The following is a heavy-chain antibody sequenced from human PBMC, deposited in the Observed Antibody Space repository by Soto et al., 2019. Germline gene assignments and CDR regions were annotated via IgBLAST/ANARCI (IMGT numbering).Heavy chain of an antibody. CDR1: AFCFSTYG. J-gene: IGHJ6*02. V-gene: IGHV3-30*18. D-gene: IGHD6-6*01. CDR3: AKVIRADSTSSNFYYFSGMDV. CDR2: ISHDGRRT. Sequence: PGGSLSLSCAAPAFCFSTYGMHWVRQAPGKGLGCLPVISHDGRRTYYAASGKGRFTCSRDNSKDTLFLQMNSLRGEDTAIYYCAKVIRADSTSSNFYYFSGMDVWGQGTTVTVSS.